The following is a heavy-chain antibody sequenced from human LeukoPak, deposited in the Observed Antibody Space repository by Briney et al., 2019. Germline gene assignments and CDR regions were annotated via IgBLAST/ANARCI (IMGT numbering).Heavy chain of an antibody. CDR2: IWYSGNTK. Sequence: GGSLRLSWAASGFPFSGYAVHWVRQAPGKGLEWVAVIWYSGNTKYYADSVKGRFTISKDNSKNTLFLQMNSLRAEDTAVYYCAFPFYYDSSGLDAFDIWGQGTMVTVSS. D-gene: IGHD3-22*01. CDR1: GFPFSGYA. CDR3: AFPFYYDSSGLDAFDI. V-gene: IGHV3-33*01. J-gene: IGHJ3*02.